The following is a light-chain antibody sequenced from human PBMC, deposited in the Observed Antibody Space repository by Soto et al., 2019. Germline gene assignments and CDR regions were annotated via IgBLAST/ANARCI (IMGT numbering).Light chain of an antibody. Sequence: IQMTQSPSTLSASVGDRVTIACRASQSISSYLAWYQQKPGKAPNLLIYKASNLASGVPSRFTGGGSGTDFTLTINSLQPDDSATYFCQQYNSYSYTFGQGTKLEIK. J-gene: IGKJ2*01. V-gene: IGKV1-5*03. CDR3: QQYNSYSYT. CDR1: QSISSY. CDR2: KAS.